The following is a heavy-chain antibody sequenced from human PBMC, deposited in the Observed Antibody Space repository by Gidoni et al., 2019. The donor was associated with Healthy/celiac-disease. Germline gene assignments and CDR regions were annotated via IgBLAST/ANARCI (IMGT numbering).Heavy chain of an antibody. V-gene: IGHV3-15*07. J-gene: IGHJ3*02. CDR1: GSPFSNAW. D-gene: IGHD3-16*01. CDR3: TTAGTTGDDAFDI. CDR2: IKSKTDGGTT. Sequence: EVQLVESGGGLVKPGGSLRLSCSASGSPFSNAWMNWVRQAPGKGLEWVGRIKSKTDGGTTDYAAPVKGRFTISRDDSKNTLYLQMNSLKTEDTAVYYCTTAGTTGDDAFDIWGQGTMVTVSS.